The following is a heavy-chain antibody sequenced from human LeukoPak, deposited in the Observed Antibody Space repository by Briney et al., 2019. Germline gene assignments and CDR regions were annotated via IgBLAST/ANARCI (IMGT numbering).Heavy chain of an antibody. D-gene: IGHD2-2*01. CDR1: GGSFSGYY. CDR3: ARLGDIVVVPAAIEMGYYYYGMDV. J-gene: IGHJ6*02. V-gene: IGHV4-34*01. Sequence: SETLSLTCAVYGGSFSGYYWSWIRQPPGKGLEWIGEINHSGSTNYNPSLKSRVTISVDTPKNQFSLKLSSVTAADTAVYYCARLGDIVVVPAAIEMGYYYYGMDVWGQGTTVTVSS. CDR2: INHSGST.